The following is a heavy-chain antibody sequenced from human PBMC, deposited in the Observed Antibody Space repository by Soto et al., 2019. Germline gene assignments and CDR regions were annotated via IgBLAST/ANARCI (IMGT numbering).Heavy chain of an antibody. Sequence: QPGGSLRLSCAASGFTFSSYWMSWVRQAPGKGLEWVANIKQDGSEKYYVDSVKGRFTISRDNAKNSLYLQMNSLRAEDTAVYYCAREGFGELLPFDYWGQGTLVTVSS. CDR3: AREGFGELLPFDY. CDR1: GFTFSSYW. CDR2: IKQDGSEK. J-gene: IGHJ4*02. D-gene: IGHD3-10*01. V-gene: IGHV3-7*01.